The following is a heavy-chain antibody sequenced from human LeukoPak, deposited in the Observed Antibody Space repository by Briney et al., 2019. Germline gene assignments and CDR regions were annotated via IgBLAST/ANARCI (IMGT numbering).Heavy chain of an antibody. Sequence: ASVKLSCTASGYTFTDYYMHWVRQAPGQGLEWMGWIDPDGGGTNYAQMFQGRVNMTRDSSISTAYMELSSLRSDDTAIYYCARVSGRSGPFEYWGQGTLVTVSS. V-gene: IGHV1-2*02. CDR1: GYTFTDYY. CDR3: ARVSGRSGPFEY. CDR2: IDPDGGGT. J-gene: IGHJ4*02. D-gene: IGHD3-3*01.